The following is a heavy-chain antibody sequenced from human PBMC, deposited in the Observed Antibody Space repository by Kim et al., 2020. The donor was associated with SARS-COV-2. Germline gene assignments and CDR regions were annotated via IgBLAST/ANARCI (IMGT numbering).Heavy chain of an antibody. CDR1: GFAFNNYA. CDR2: ISANAISP. Sequence: GGSLRLSCTASGFAFNNYAMAWVRQAPGKGLEWVSTISANAISPYYGDSVKCRFTISRDNSKNTLFLQMSNLRVDDTALYYCAKGTDDAFDVWGQGTVVT. CDR3: AKGTDDAFDV. V-gene: IGHV3-23*01. J-gene: IGHJ3*01. D-gene: IGHD1-1*01.